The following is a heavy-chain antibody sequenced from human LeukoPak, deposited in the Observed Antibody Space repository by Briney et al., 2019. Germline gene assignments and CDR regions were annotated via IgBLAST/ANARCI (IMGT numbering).Heavy chain of an antibody. CDR1: GGSFSGYY. CDR3: ARVIQGGYQLLSHWFDP. V-gene: IGHV4-34*01. Sequence: PSETLSLTCAVYGGSFSGYYWSWIRQPPGKGLEWIGEINHSGSTNYNPSLKSRVTISVDTSKNQFSLKLSSVTAADTAVYYCARVIQGGYQLLSHWFDPWGQGTLVTVSS. J-gene: IGHJ5*02. D-gene: IGHD2-2*01. CDR2: INHSGST.